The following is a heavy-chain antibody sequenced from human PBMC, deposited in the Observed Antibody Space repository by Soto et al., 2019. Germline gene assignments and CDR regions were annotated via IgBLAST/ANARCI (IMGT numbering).Heavy chain of an antibody. D-gene: IGHD6-13*01. CDR2: ITGSGSTT. Sequence: EVQLLESGGGLVQPGGSLRLSCAASEFTFSSNAMHWVRQAPGKGLEWVSGITGSGSTTFYADSVKGRFTISRDNSKNTLYLHMSSLRAEDTATYYCAKDFTAYLSSWSHLWGQGTLVTVSS. CDR1: EFTFSSNA. J-gene: IGHJ5*02. CDR3: AKDFTAYLSSWSHL. V-gene: IGHV3-23*01.